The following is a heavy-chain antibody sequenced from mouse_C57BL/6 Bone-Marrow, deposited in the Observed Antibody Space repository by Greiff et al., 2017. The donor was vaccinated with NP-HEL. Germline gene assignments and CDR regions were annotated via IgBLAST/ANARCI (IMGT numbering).Heavy chain of an antibody. CDR3: AIGGGLRPYFDV. J-gene: IGHJ1*03. Sequence: QVHVKQPGAELVKPGASVKVSCKASGYTFTSYWMHWVKQRPGQGLEWIGRIHPSDSDTNYNQKFKGKATLTVDKSSSTAYMQLSSLTSEDSAVYYCAIGGGLRPYFDVWGTGTTVTVSS. D-gene: IGHD2-4*01. V-gene: IGHV1-74*01. CDR1: GYTFTSYW. CDR2: IHPSDSDT.